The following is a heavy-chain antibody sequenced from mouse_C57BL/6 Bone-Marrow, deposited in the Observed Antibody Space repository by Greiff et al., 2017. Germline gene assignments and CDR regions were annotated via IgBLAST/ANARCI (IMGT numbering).Heavy chain of an antibody. CDR3: ASGLSYFDY. Sequence: VQGVESGAELARPGASVKLSCKASGYTFTSYGISWVKQRTGQGLEWIGEIYPRSGNTYYNEKFKGKATLTADKSSSTAYMELRDLTSEDSSVYFCASGLSYFDYWGQGTTLTVSS. CDR1: GYTFTSYG. CDR2: IYPRSGNT. V-gene: IGHV1-81*01. J-gene: IGHJ2*01.